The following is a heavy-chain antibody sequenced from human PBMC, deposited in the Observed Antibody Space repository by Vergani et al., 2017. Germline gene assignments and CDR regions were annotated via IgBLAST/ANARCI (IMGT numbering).Heavy chain of an antibody. Sequence: QEQLLQSGGGVVQPGGSLRLSCIGSGYTFGHFDMHWVRQAPGKGLAWVAFIRYDGSNPQYIDSVKGRFTISRDNSKDTLFLQMNGLRPEDTGTYFCAKKGGSLYYYGLVVWGQGTTITVSS. CDR1: GYTFGHFD. J-gene: IGHJ6*02. V-gene: IGHV3-30*02. CDR3: AKKGGSLYYYGLVV. CDR2: IRYDGSNP. D-gene: IGHD1-26*01.